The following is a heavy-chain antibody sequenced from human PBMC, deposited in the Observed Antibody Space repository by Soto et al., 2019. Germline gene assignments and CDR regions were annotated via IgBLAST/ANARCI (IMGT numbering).Heavy chain of an antibody. CDR2: INHSGSS. J-gene: IGHJ4*02. Sequence: SETLSLTCAVYGGSFSGYYWSWIRQPPGKGLEWIGEINHSGSSNYNPSLKSRVTISVDTSKNQFSLKLSSVTAADTAVYFCVRSSIEPRIFMYPFDFWGLGSLVTVSS. D-gene: IGHD6-6*01. V-gene: IGHV4-34*01. CDR3: VRSSIEPRIFMYPFDF. CDR1: GGSFSGYY.